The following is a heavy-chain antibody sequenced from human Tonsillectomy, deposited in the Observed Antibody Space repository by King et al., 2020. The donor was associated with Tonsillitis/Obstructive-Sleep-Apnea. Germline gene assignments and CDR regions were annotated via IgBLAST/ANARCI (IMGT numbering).Heavy chain of an antibody. J-gene: IGHJ4*02. CDR3: ARGAPPSSGRPFDY. V-gene: IGHV3-7*03. CDR2: IKQDGSEK. Sequence: VQLVESGGGLVQPGGSLRLSCAASGFTFSSYWMSWVRQAPGKGLEGVANIKQDGSEKYYVDAVKGRCTISRDNTKNSLYLQMSSLRAEDSAVYYCARGAPPSSGRPFDYWGQGTLVTVSS. D-gene: IGHD6-19*01. CDR1: GFTFSSYW.